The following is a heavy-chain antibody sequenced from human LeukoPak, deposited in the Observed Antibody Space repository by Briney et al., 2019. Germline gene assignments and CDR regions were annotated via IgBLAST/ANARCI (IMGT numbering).Heavy chain of an antibody. CDR1: GGSISSGSYY. J-gene: IGHJ4*02. V-gene: IGHV4-61*02. CDR3: ARGNYDFWSSYDY. Sequence: PPHTLCLTCAVSGGSISSGSYYWSWIPQPPRKGLEWIGRIYTSGSTNYNPSLKSRVNISVDTSKNQFSLKLSSVTAADTAVYYCARGNYDFWSSYDYWGQGTLVTVSS. CDR2: IYTSGST. D-gene: IGHD3-3*01.